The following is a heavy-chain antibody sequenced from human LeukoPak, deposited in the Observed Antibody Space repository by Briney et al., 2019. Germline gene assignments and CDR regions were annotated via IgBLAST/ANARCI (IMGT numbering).Heavy chain of an antibody. CDR2: IFPSGGEI. CDR3: AKNGDRGAYCTGGTCYPYFYYYMDV. CDR1: GFTFSTFA. Sequence: GGSLRLSCAASGFTFSTFAMIWVRQPPGKGLEWVSSIFPSGGEIHYADSVRGRFTISRDNSKSTLSLQMNSLRAEDTAIYYCAKNGDRGAYCTGGTCYPYFYYYMDVWGKGTTVTI. V-gene: IGHV3-23*01. J-gene: IGHJ6*03. D-gene: IGHD2-15*01.